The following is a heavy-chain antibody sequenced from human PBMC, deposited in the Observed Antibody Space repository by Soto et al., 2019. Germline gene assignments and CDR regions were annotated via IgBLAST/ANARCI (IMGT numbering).Heavy chain of an antibody. Sequence: QVQLQESGPGLVKPSGTLSLTCAVSGGSISSSNWWRWVRQPPGKGLEWIGEIYHSGSTNYNPSRKSRVTISVDKSTNQFSLKLSSVTAADAAVYYCARPAHGWFDPWGQGTLVPVSS. CDR3: ARPAHGWFDP. V-gene: IGHV4-4*02. D-gene: IGHD2-15*01. CDR1: GGSISSSNW. J-gene: IGHJ5*02. CDR2: IYHSGST.